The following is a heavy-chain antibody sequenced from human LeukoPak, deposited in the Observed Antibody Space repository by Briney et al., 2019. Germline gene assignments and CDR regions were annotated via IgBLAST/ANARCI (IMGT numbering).Heavy chain of an antibody. CDR2: IYYSGST. CDR1: GGSISSYY. D-gene: IGHD6-25*01. CDR3: ARSRLNTTSVYYYGMDV. Sequence: SETLSLTCTVSGGSISSYYWSWIRQPPGKGLEWIGYIYYSGSTNYNPSLKSRVTISVDTSKNQFSLKLSSVTAADTAVCYCARSRLNTTSVYYYGMDVWGQGTTVTVSS. J-gene: IGHJ6*02. V-gene: IGHV4-59*08.